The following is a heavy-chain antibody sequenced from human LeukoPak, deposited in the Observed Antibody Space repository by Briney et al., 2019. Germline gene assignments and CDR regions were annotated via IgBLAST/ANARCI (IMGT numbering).Heavy chain of an antibody. Sequence: PGGSLRLSCSVSGFTFSSYEMNWVRQAPGKGLEWVSSISSRAGTIYYADSVKGRFTISRDNAKKSLYLQMNSLRAEDTAVYYCARGKYDSSGYPLLGFDYWGQGTLVTVSS. J-gene: IGHJ4*02. CDR1: GFTFSSYE. D-gene: IGHD3-22*01. V-gene: IGHV3-48*03. CDR3: ARGKYDSSGYPLLGFDY. CDR2: ISSRAGTI.